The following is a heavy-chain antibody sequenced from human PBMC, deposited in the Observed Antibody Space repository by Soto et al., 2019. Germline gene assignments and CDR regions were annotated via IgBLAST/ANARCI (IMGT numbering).Heavy chain of an antibody. D-gene: IGHD6-19*01. CDR3: ASDAYSSGWYRFDY. V-gene: IGHV4-39*01. CDR1: GGSISSSSYY. CDR2: IYYSGST. Sequence: PSETLSLTCTVSGGSISSSSYYWGWIRQPPGKGLEWIGSIYYSGSTYYNPSLKSRVTISVDTSKNQFSLKLSSVTAADTAVYYCASDAYSSGWYRFDYWGQGTLVTVS. J-gene: IGHJ4*02.